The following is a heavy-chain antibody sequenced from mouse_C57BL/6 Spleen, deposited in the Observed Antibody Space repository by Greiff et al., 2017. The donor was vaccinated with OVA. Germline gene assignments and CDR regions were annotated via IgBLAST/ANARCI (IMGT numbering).Heavy chain of an antibody. J-gene: IGHJ3*01. D-gene: IGHD1-1*01. CDR2: IDPSDSYT. Sequence: QVQLQQPGAELVMPGASVKLSCTASGYTFTSYWMHWVKQRPGQGLEWIGEIDPSDSYTKYNQKFKGKSTLTVDKSASTAYMQLSSLTSEDSAVYYCSRGSSYWFAYWGQGTLVTVSA. CDR3: SRGSSYWFAY. V-gene: IGHV1-69*01. CDR1: GYTFTSYW.